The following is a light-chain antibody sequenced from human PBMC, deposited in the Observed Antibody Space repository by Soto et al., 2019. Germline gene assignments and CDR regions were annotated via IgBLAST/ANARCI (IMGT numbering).Light chain of an antibody. J-gene: IGKJ4*01. Sequence: EIVLPQSPATLSLSPGERATLSCRASQSVSSYLAWYQQKPGQAPRLLIYDASNRATGIPARFSGSGSGTDFTLTISSLEPEDFAVYYCQQGSNWPPGLTFGGGTKVDIK. CDR2: DAS. CDR3: QQGSNWPPGLT. V-gene: IGKV3-11*01. CDR1: QSVSSY.